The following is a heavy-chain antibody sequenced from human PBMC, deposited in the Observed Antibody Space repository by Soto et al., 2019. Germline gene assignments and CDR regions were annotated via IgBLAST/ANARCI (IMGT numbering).Heavy chain of an antibody. CDR1: GFTFSNYW. Sequence: PGGSLRLSCAASGFTFSNYWMHWVRQTPGKGLVWVSRINSDGSDTSYADSVKGRFTISRDNAKNTLYLRMDSLRAEDTAVYYCARGAYSYGPGGYWGQGTLVTVSS. CDR2: INSDGSDT. CDR3: ARGAYSYGPGGY. D-gene: IGHD5-18*01. J-gene: IGHJ1*01. V-gene: IGHV3-74*01.